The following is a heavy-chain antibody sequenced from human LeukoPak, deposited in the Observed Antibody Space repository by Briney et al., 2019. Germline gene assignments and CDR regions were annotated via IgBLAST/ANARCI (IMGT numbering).Heavy chain of an antibody. CDR1: GGSISSGGYS. CDR2: IYASGST. D-gene: IGHD2-15*01. V-gene: IGHV4-61*02. Sequence: SETLSLTCAVSGGSISSGGYSWAWIRQPAGKGLEWIGRIYASGSTDYYSSLKSRVSMSVDTSKNQFSLKLSSVTAADTAVYYCARYPKVAAYFDCWGQGTLVTVSS. J-gene: IGHJ4*02. CDR3: ARYPKVAAYFDC.